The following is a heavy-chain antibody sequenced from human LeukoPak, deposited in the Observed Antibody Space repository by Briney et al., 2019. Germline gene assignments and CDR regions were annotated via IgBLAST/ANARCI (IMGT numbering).Heavy chain of an antibody. V-gene: IGHV3-23*01. J-gene: IGHJ4*02. CDR1: GFTFSSYA. CDR3: AKDHRRWLQGPFDY. Sequence: HPGGSLRLSCAASGFTFSSYAMSWVRQAPGKGLEWVSAISGSGGSTYYADSVKGRFTISRDNSKNTLYLQMNSLRAEDTAVYYCAKDHRRWLQGPFDYWGQGTLVTVSS. D-gene: IGHD5-24*01. CDR2: ISGSGGST.